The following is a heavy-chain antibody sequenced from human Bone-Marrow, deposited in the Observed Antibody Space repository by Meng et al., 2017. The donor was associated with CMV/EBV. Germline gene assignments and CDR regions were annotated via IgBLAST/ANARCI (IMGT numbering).Heavy chain of an antibody. CDR2: INPTTGDT. D-gene: IGHD2-2*02. CDR1: LYTFIDHH. V-gene: IGHV1-2*02. CDR3: ARDAPGEWYQLLYPFGSYGYYYYGMDV. Sequence: ASVKVSCKASLYTFIDHHMHWVRQAPGQGLEWVGLINPTTGDTKYAQRFQGRVTLSRDTSISTAYMDLSGLRSDDTAVYYCARDAPGEWYQLLYPFGSYGYYYYGMDVWGQGTTVTVSS. J-gene: IGHJ6*02.